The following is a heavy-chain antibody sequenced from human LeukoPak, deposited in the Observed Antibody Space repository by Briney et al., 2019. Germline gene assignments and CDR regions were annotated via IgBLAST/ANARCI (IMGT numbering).Heavy chain of an antibody. D-gene: IGHD1-1*01. Sequence: GGSLRLSCVASGFTFSSYNMNWVRQAPGKGLEWVSSISSSSRYIYYTDSMKGRSTISRDNAKNSLYLQMNSLRAEDTAVYYCARDLSVESKPDLGFHYCGQGTLVTVSS. CDR2: ISSSSRYI. J-gene: IGHJ4*02. V-gene: IGHV3-21*01. CDR1: GFTFSSYN. CDR3: ARDLSVESKPDLGFHY.